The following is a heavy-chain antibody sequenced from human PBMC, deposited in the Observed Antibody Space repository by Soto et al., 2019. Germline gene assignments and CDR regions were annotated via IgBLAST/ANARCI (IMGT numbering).Heavy chain of an antibody. CDR3: ARGGGFCGADCYKGGIDY. J-gene: IGHJ4*02. Sequence: QVQLVESGGGVVQPGRSLRLSCAASGFTFSSYGMHWVRQAPGKGLEWVAVIWYDGDDKDYADSVKGRFTVSRDNSKSTLYLQMSSLRAEDTALYYCARGGGFCGADCYKGGIDYWGQGTLVSVSP. D-gene: IGHD2-21*02. CDR1: GFTFSSYG. CDR2: IWYDGDDK. V-gene: IGHV3-33*01.